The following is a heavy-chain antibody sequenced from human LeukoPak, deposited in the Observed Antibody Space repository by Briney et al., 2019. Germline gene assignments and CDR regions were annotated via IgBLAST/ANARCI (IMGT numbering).Heavy chain of an antibody. D-gene: IGHD1-26*01. CDR1: GGSISSSNW. J-gene: IGHJ4*02. Sequence: RASETLSLTCAVSGGSISSSNWWSWVRQPPGKGLEWIGEIYHSGSTNYNPSLKSRVTISVDTSKNQFSLKLSSVTAADTAVYYCARAAYSGSYHSDYWGQGTLVTVSS. V-gene: IGHV4-4*02. CDR3: ARAAYSGSYHSDY. CDR2: IYHSGST.